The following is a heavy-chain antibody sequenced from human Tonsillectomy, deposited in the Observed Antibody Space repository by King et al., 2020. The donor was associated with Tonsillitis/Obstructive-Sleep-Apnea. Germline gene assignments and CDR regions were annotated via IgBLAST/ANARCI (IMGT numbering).Heavy chain of an antibody. CDR3: ARDRGYSDWFDP. D-gene: IGHD3-22*01. Sequence: MQLQESGPGLVKPSETLSLTCTVSGGSISSYYWSWIRQPPGKGLEWIGYIYYSGSTNYNPSLKSRVTISVDTSKNQFSLKLSSVTAADTAVYYCARDRGYSDWFDPWGQGTLVTVSS. J-gene: IGHJ5*02. V-gene: IGHV4-59*01. CDR1: GGSISSYY. CDR2: IYYSGST.